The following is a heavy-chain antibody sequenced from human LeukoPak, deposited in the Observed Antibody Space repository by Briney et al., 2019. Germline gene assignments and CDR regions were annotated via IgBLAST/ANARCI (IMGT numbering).Heavy chain of an antibody. CDR1: EFIFSTYW. D-gene: IGHD6-13*01. CDR2: IRQDGSEK. CDR3: VRGCGRSSCPYYLDV. J-gene: IGHJ6*03. Sequence: GGSLRLSCAASEFIFSTYWMSWVRQAPGKGLEWVACIRQDGSEKHHVDPVRGRFTISRDNAKNSLYLLMNNLRVEDTAVYYCVRGCGRSSCPYYLDVWGKGTMVTVSS. V-gene: IGHV3-7*01.